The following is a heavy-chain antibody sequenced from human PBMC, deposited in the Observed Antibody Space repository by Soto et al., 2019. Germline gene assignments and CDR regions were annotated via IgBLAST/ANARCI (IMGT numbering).Heavy chain of an antibody. J-gene: IGHJ6*03. CDR2: INHSGST. D-gene: IGHD6-6*01. CDR1: GGSFSGYY. CDR3: ARECRSSSPRSYYYYYYMDV. V-gene: IGHV4-34*01. Sequence: PSETLSLTYAVYGGSFSGYYGSWIRQPPGKGLEWIGEINHSGSTNYNPSLKSRVTISVDTSKNQFSLKLSSVTAADTAVYYCARECRSSSPRSYYYYYYMDVWGKGTTVTVSS.